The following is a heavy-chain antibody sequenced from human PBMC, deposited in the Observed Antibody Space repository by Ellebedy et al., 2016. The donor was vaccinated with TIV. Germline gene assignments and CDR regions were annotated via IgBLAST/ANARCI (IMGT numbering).Heavy chain of an antibody. Sequence: ASVKVSCKASGYTFTSYDINWVRQATGQGLEWMGWMNPNSGKTGYARTFQGRVTMTRNTSRSTAYMELSYLRSEDTAVYYCARDRLTYAYYHMDVWGKGTTVTVSS. CDR2: MNPNSGKT. CDR3: ARDRLTYAYYHMDV. J-gene: IGHJ6*03. V-gene: IGHV1-8*01. D-gene: IGHD2-21*02. CDR1: GYTFTSYD.